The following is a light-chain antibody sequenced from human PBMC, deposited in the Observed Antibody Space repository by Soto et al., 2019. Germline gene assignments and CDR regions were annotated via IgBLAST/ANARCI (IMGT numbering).Light chain of an antibody. CDR1: QDINKN. J-gene: IGKJ5*01. CDR3: QQYESLPLT. Sequence: IQLTQSPSSLSASIGDRVTMTCRASQDINKNLIWYQQKPGKAPKLLIYDASDLETGVPSRFSGSGSGTGFTFTISSLQPEDFATYYCQQYESLPLTFGQGTRLEIK. CDR2: DAS. V-gene: IGKV1-33*01.